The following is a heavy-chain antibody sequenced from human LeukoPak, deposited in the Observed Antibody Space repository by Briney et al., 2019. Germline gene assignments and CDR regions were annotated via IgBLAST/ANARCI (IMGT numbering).Heavy chain of an antibody. Sequence: SGGSLRLSCAASGFTFSSYAMHWVRQAPGKGLEWVAVISYDGSNKYYADSVKGRFTISRDNSKNTLHLQMNSLRAEDTAVYYCARDRSPLRYFDWLLFYWGQGTLVTVSS. CDR1: GFTFSSYA. J-gene: IGHJ4*02. D-gene: IGHD3-9*01. CDR3: ARDRSPLRYFDWLLFY. V-gene: IGHV3-30-3*01. CDR2: ISYDGSNK.